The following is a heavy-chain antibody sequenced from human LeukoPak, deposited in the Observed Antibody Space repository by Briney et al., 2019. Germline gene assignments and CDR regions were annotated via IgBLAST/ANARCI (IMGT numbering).Heavy chain of an antibody. CDR1: GFTFSSYA. CDR2: IRGREVGP. D-gene: IGHD1-26*01. CDR3: ATAGSIRFDY. V-gene: IGHV3-23*01. J-gene: IGHJ4*02. Sequence: SGGSLSLACAASGFTFSSYAMSWVRQAPGKGMGWVSGIRGREVGPYYADPAKGRVTLSRDTTKKTRYLQMYTLRAPETGPYYCATAGSIRFDYWGQGTLVTVSS.